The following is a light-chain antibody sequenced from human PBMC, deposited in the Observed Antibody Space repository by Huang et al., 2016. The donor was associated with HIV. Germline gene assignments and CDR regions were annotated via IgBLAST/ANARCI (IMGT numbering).Light chain of an antibody. V-gene: IGKV2-28*01. Sequence: DIVMTQSPLSLPVTPGEPASISCRSSQSLLHSNGYNYLDWYLQKPGQSPLLLIYLVSNRADGVPDRLSGSGSGTDFTLKISRVEAEDVGVYYCMQALQTPYTFGQGTKLEIK. CDR3: MQALQTPYT. CDR1: QSLLHSNGYNY. J-gene: IGKJ2*01. CDR2: LVS.